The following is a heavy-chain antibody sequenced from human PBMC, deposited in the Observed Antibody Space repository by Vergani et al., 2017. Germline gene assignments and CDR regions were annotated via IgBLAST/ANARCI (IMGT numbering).Heavy chain of an antibody. CDR1: GFTFNHYA. V-gene: IGHV3-23*04. Sequence: ELQLVESGGGLVQPGGSLRLSCAASGFTFNHYAMNWVRQAPGKGLEWVSGISGSGGSTYYADSVKGRFTISRDNAKNSLYLQMNSLRAEDTAVYYCASARLLPAAHYYFDYWGQGTLVTVSS. D-gene: IGHD2-2*01. CDR2: ISGSGGST. CDR3: ASARLLPAAHYYFDY. J-gene: IGHJ4*02.